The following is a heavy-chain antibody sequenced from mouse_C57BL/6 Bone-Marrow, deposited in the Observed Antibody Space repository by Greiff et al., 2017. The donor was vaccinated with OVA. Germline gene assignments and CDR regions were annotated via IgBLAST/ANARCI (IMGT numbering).Heavy chain of an antibody. CDR1: GYAFSSYW. CDR2: IYPGDGDT. J-gene: IGHJ3*01. CDR3: ARWHYGSLFAY. V-gene: IGHV1-80*01. Sequence: QVQLKQSGAELVKPGASVKISCKASGYAFSSYWMNWVKQRPGKGLEWIGQIYPGDGDTNYNGKFKGKATLTADKSSSTAYMQLSSLTSEDSAVYFCARWHYGSLFAYWGQGTLVTVSA. D-gene: IGHD2-2*01.